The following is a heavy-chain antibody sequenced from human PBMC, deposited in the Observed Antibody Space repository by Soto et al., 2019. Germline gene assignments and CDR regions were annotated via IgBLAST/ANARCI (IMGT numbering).Heavy chain of an antibody. J-gene: IGHJ5*02. CDR3: TGAYYDIDGYILDP. CDR1: GFTFSSYG. V-gene: IGHV3-30*03. CDR2: ISYDGSNK. D-gene: IGHD3-22*01. Sequence: GGSLRLSCAASGFTFSSYGMHWVRQAPGKGLEWVAVISYDGSNKYYADSVKGRFTISRDNSKNTLYLQMNSLRAADTAVYYCTGAYYDIDGYILDPWGQGTSVTVSS.